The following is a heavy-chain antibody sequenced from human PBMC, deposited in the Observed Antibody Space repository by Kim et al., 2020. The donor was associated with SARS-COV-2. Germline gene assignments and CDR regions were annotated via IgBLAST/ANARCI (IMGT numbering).Heavy chain of an antibody. CDR2: ISGSGGST. CDR1: GFTFSSYA. CDR3: AKDWATHIVVVTAIRAFDI. Sequence: GSLSLSCAASGFTFSSYAMSWVRQAPGKGLEWVSAISGSGGSTYYADSVKGRFTISRDNSKNTLYLQMNSLRAEDTAVYYCAKDWATHIVVVTAIRAFDIWGQGTMVTVSS. V-gene: IGHV3-23*01. D-gene: IGHD2-21*02. J-gene: IGHJ3*02.